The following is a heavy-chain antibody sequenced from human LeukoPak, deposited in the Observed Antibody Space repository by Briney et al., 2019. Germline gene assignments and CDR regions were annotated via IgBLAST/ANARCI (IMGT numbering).Heavy chain of an antibody. CDR3: TRDNNNLFDY. J-gene: IGHJ4*02. CDR1: GFTFSAYW. CDR2: IKTDGGEK. Sequence: GGSLRLSCAASGFTFSAYWMSWVRQAPGKGQEWVANIKTDGGEKYYVDSVKGRFTISRDNAKNSLYLQMNSLRDEDTAVYYCTRDNNNLFDYWGQGTLVTVSS. V-gene: IGHV3-7*01. D-gene: IGHD1/OR15-1a*01.